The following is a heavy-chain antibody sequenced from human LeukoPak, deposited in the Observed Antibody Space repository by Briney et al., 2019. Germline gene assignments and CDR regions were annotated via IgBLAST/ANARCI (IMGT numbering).Heavy chain of an antibody. CDR2: ISGSGGST. V-gene: IGHV3-23*01. D-gene: IGHD1-7*01. CDR3: GRNPVPLLEIRN. J-gene: IGHJ4*02. Sequence: GGSLRLSCAASGFTFSSYAMSWVRQAPGKGLEWVSAISGSGGSTYYADSVKGRFTIPRDNSKNTLYLQMNSLRAEDTAVYYCGRNPVPLLEIRNGGQGTLVTVSS. CDR1: GFTFSSYA.